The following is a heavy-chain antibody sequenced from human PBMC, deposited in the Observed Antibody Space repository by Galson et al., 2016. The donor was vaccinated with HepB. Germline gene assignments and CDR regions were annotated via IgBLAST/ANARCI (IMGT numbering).Heavy chain of an antibody. J-gene: IGHJ4*02. V-gene: IGHV3-23*01. D-gene: IGHD3-10*01. CDR2: ISGSGGST. CDR1: GFTFSSYA. Sequence: SLRLSCAASGFTFSSYAMSWVRQAPGKGLEWVSAISGSGGSTYYADSVKGRFTISRDNSKNTLYLQMNSLRAEDTAVDYCAKDYRPYYYGSGRSPFDYWGQGTLVTVSS. CDR3: AKDYRPYYYGSGRSPFDY.